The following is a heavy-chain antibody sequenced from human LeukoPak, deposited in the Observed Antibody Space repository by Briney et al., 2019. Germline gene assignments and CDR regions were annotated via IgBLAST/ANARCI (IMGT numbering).Heavy chain of an antibody. D-gene: IGHD6-13*01. CDR3: ARERDSSWYFDY. CDR2: ISYDGSNK. Sequence: GGSLKLSCAASGFTFNSYTMHWVRQAPGKGLEWVAVISYDGSNKYYADSVKGRFTISRDNSKNTLYVQMNSLRTEDTAVYYCARERDSSWYFDYWGQGTLVTVSS. V-gene: IGHV3-30-3*01. CDR1: GFTFNSYT. J-gene: IGHJ4*02.